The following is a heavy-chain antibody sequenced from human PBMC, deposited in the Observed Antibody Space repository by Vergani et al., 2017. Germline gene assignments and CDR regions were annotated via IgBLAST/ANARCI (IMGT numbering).Heavy chain of an antibody. CDR3: ARDPRGYGGDPEDYYYGMDV. V-gene: IGHV1-69*08. J-gene: IGHJ6*02. CDR2: IIPVLGKT. Sequence: QVQLVQSGAEVKKPGSSVKVSCKASGATFRSNTISWVRQVPGQGLEWMGRIIPVLGKTKYAQDFQGRLTITADTSTSTAYMELTSLRSQDTAVYYCARDPRGYGGDPEDYYYGMDVWGQG. D-gene: IGHD2-21*02. CDR1: GATFRSNT.